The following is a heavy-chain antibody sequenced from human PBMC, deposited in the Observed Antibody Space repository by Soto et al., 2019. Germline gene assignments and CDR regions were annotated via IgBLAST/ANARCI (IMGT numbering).Heavy chain of an antibody. V-gene: IGHV3-21*04. J-gene: IGHJ1*01. CDR3: SRDDSDWFFN. D-gene: IGHD3-9*01. CDR2: ISSRSSYI. Sequence: GGSLRLSCAASGFPFSSYSMNWVRQAPGKGLEWVSCISSRSSYIYYADSVKGRFTISRDNAKNSLYLQMNSLRAEDTAVYYCSRDDSDWFFNWGRGTLVTVSS. CDR1: GFPFSSYS.